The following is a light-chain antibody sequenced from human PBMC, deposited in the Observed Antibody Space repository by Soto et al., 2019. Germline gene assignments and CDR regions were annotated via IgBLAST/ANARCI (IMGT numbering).Light chain of an antibody. V-gene: IGKV1-5*03. CDR1: QDTSNY. J-gene: IGKJ1*01. CDR3: QQYNSYSRT. Sequence: DLQMTQAPSSMSAALGARAPITRQASQDTSNYLNWYQQKPGKAPNLLIYKASILQSGVPSRFSGSGSGTEFTLTISSLQRDDFATYYCQQYNSYSRTFGQGTKVDIK. CDR2: KAS.